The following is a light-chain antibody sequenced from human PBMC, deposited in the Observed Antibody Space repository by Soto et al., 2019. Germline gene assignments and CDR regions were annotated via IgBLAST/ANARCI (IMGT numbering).Light chain of an antibody. Sequence: EIVLTQSPGTLSLSPGESATLSCRASQSVSSNCIAWYQQKAGQAPRLLIFGASSRATGIPDRFSASGSGTDFTLSISGLEPEDFAVYYCQQYGSSLITFGQGTRLEIK. V-gene: IGKV3-20*01. CDR3: QQYGSSLIT. CDR1: QSVSSNC. J-gene: IGKJ5*01. CDR2: GAS.